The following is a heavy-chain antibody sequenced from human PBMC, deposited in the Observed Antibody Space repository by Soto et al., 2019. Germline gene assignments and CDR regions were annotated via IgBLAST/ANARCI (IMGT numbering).Heavy chain of an antibody. D-gene: IGHD3-10*01. CDR3: ANDSGWFGEFDY. V-gene: IGHV3-23*01. Sequence: EVQLLESGGGLVQPGGSLRLSCAASGFTFSSYAMSWVRQAAGKGLEWVSAISGSGGSTYYADSVKGRFTISRDNSKNTLYLQMNSLRAEDTAVYNCANDSGWFGEFDYSGQGTLVTVSS. J-gene: IGHJ4*02. CDR2: ISGSGGST. CDR1: GFTFSSYA.